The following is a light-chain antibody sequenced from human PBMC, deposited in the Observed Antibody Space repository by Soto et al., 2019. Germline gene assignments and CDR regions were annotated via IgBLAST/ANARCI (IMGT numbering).Light chain of an antibody. CDR3: QHRSNWPYS. J-gene: IGKJ2*01. V-gene: IGKV3-11*01. CDR1: RGSTSN. CDR2: DAS. Sequence: EIVLTQSPATLSLSPGEKATPPSRASRGSTSNLGWYQQKPGQAPRLLIYDASSRATGIPARFSGSGSETDFTLTISSLEPEDFAVYYCQHRSNWPYSFGQGTKLEIK.